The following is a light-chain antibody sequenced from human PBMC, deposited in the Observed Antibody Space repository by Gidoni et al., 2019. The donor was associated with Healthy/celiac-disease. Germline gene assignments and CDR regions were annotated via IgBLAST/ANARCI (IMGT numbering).Light chain of an antibody. Sequence: EIVLTQSPGTLSLSPGERATLSCRASQSVRSSYLAWYQQKPGQAPRLLIYGASSRATGIPDRFSGSGSGTDFTLTISRLEPEDFAVYYCQQYGSARTTFGPGTKVDIK. CDR1: QSVRSSY. J-gene: IGKJ3*01. CDR3: QQYGSARTT. V-gene: IGKV3-20*01. CDR2: GAS.